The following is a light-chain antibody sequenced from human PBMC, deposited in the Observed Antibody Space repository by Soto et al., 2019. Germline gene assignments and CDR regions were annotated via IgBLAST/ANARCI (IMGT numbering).Light chain of an antibody. J-gene: IGKJ2*01. CDR2: TAS. Sequence: DIQMDQSPSSLSASVGDRVTITCLASQSISSYLNWYQQRPGTAPKLLIHTASSLESEVPSRFSGSGSGTHFTLTITSLQPEDFATYYCQQSFNTLPYTFGQGTKLE. CDR3: QQSFNTLPYT. V-gene: IGKV1-39*01. CDR1: QSISSY.